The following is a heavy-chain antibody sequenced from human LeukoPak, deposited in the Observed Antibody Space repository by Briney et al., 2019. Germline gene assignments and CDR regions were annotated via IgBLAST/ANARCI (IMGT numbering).Heavy chain of an antibody. V-gene: IGHV4-59*11. D-gene: IGHD2-15*01. J-gene: IGHJ6*03. CDR2: ISNSGST. CDR3: GRDALVGYFSYYYMDV. CDR1: GSSISSHY. Sequence: SETLSLTCTVSGSSISSHYWTWIRQSPVKGLEWIGDISNSGSTSYNPSLESRVTISIDTSKNQFSLKLSSVTAADTAVYYCGRDALVGYFSYYYMDVWGKGTTVTVSS.